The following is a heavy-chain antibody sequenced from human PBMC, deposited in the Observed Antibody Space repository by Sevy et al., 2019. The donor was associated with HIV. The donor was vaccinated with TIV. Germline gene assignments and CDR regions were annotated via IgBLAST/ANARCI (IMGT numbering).Heavy chain of an antibody. CDR2: IIPIFGTA. V-gene: IGHV1-69*13. Sequence: ASVKVSCKASGGTFSSYAISWVRQAPGQGLEWMGGIIPIFGTANYAQKFQGRVTITADESTSTAYMELSSLRSEDTAVYYCARTTVTTRYFDYWGQGTLVTVSS. CDR3: ARTTVTTRYFDY. CDR1: GGTFSSYA. D-gene: IGHD4-17*01. J-gene: IGHJ4*02.